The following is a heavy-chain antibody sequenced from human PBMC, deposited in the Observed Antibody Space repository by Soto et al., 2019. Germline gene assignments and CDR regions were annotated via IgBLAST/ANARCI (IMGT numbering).Heavy chain of an antibody. CDR3: ARHVGGSSIDY. CDR2: IYYSGST. D-gene: IGHD6-13*01. Sequence: SETLSLTCTVSGCSIISSSYYWGWIRQPPGKGLEWIGSIYYSGSTYYNPSLKSRVTISVDTSKNQFSLKLSSVTAADTAVYYCARHVGGSSIDYWGQGTLVTVSS. J-gene: IGHJ4*02. CDR1: GCSIISSSYY. V-gene: IGHV4-39*01.